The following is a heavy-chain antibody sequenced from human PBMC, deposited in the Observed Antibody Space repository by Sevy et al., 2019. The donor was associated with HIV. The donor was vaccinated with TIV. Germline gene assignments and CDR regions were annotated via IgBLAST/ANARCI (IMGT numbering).Heavy chain of an antibody. Sequence: ASVKVSCKASGYTFTSYDINWVRQATGQGLEWMGWMNPNSGNTGYAQKFQGRVTMTRNTSISTAYMELSSLRSEDTAVYYCAVPRRTARYYYYGMDVWGQGTTVTVSS. CDR1: GYTFTSYD. V-gene: IGHV1-8*01. CDR3: AVPRRTARYYYYGMDV. D-gene: IGHD2-2*01. J-gene: IGHJ6*02. CDR2: MNPNSGNT.